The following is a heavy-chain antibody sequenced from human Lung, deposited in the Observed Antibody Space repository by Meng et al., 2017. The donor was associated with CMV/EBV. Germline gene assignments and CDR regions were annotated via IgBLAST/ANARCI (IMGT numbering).Heavy chain of an antibody. D-gene: IGHD3-9*01. Sequence: GGSXRLXXAASGFTFSSYWMSWVRQAPGKGLEWVANIKQDGSEKYYVDSVKGRFTISRDNAKNSLYLQMNSLRAEDTAVYYCARDRYFDWLGDAFDIWGQGXMVTFSS. CDR3: ARDRYFDWLGDAFDI. V-gene: IGHV3-7*01. CDR2: IKQDGSEK. CDR1: GFTFSSYW. J-gene: IGHJ3*02.